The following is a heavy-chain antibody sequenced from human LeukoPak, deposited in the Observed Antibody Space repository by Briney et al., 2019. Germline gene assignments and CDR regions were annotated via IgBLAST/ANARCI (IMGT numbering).Heavy chain of an antibody. CDR3: ARVSSHSSSSLEYYYYYYMDV. CDR2: ISAYNGNT. CDR1: GYTFTSYG. D-gene: IGHD6-6*01. J-gene: IGHJ6*03. Sequence: GASVKVSCKASGYTFTSYGISWVRQAPGQGLEWMGWISAYNGNTNYAQKLQGRVTMTTDTSTSTAYMELRSLRSDDTAVYYCARVSSHSSSSLEYYYYYYMDVWGKGTTVTVSS. V-gene: IGHV1-18*01.